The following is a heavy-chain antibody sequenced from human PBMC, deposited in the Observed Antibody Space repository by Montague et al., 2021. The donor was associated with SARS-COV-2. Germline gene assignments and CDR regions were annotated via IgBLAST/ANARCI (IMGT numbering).Heavy chain of an antibody. CDR1: GGSFSPYY. Sequence: SETLSLTCSVSGGSFSPYYWTWIRQTPGKGLEWIGYVSHTGSTNYNPSLQSRVSMFVDSSKNQFSLELSSVTAADTAIYYCARVRIWNNLYGMDVGGQGTTVIVSS. CDR3: ARVRIWNNLYGMDV. D-gene: IGHD2-15*01. V-gene: IGHV4-59*12. J-gene: IGHJ6*02. CDR2: VSHTGST.